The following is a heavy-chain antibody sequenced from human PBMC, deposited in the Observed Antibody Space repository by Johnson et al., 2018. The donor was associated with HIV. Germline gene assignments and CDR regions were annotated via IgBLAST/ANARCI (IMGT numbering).Heavy chain of an antibody. CDR1: GLIFRTYW. D-gene: IGHD2-8*01. CDR2: IKEDGSEK. Sequence: VQLVESGGGLVQPGGSLRLSCGGSGLIFRTYWMSWVRQAPGKGLEWVANIKEDGSEKYYVDSVKGRFTISRDNGKNSLSLQMNSLRVEDTAVYYCARRSVYAFDIWGQGTMVTVSS. J-gene: IGHJ3*02. CDR3: ARRSVYAFDI. V-gene: IGHV3-7*05.